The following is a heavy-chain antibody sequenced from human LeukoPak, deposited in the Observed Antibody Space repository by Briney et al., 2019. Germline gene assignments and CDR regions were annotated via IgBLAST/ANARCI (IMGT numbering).Heavy chain of an antibody. D-gene: IGHD3-3*01. CDR2: IYVNGAT. CDR3: AALRFLEWLLSGGMDV. CDR1: GFSVSSNY. V-gene: IGHV3-66*01. Sequence: GGSLRLSCAASGFSVSSNYMSWVRQAPGKGLEWVSIIYVNGATYYADSVKGRFIISRDNTQNALYLQMNSLRAEDTAVYYCAALRFLEWLLSGGMDVWGQGTTVTVSS. J-gene: IGHJ6*02.